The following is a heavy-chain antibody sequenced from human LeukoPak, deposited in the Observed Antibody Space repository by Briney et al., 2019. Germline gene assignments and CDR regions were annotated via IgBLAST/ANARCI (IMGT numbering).Heavy chain of an antibody. Sequence: GGSLRLSCAASGFTFSSYGMHWVRQAPGKGLEWVAFIRHDGSNKYYADSVKGRFTISRDNSKNTLYLQMNSLRAEDTAVYYCAKVGSSGWFDHFDYWGQGTLVTVSS. J-gene: IGHJ4*02. V-gene: IGHV3-30*02. CDR1: GFTFSSYG. CDR2: IRHDGSNK. D-gene: IGHD6-19*01. CDR3: AKVGSSGWFDHFDY.